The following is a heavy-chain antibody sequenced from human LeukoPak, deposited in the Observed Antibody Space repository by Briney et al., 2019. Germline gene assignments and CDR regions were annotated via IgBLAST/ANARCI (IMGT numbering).Heavy chain of an antibody. D-gene: IGHD3-10*01. J-gene: IGHJ4*02. CDR2: IYTSGST. Sequence: SETLSLTCTVSGGSISSYYWSWIRQPAGKGLEWIGRIYTSGSTNYNPSLKSRVTMSVDTSKNQFSLKMSSVTAADTAVYYCARDAAYYYGSGSYRNGIDYWGQGSLVTVSS. CDR1: GGSISSYY. CDR3: ARDAAYYYGSGSYRNGIDY. V-gene: IGHV4-4*07.